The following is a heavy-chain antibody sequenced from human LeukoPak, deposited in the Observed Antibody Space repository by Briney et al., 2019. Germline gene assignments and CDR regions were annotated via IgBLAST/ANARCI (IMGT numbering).Heavy chain of an antibody. CDR3: AQELSDIFVVRTDS. Sequence: PGGSLRLSCAASGFTSSNTAMSWVRQTPGKGLEWVATMSAYNDRTHYADSVRGRFTVSRDNSKNTLSLQMNSLREDDTAVYYCAQELSDIFVVRTDSWGQGTLVTVSS. J-gene: IGHJ4*02. D-gene: IGHD3-9*01. V-gene: IGHV3-23*01. CDR2: MSAYNDRT. CDR1: GFTSSNTA.